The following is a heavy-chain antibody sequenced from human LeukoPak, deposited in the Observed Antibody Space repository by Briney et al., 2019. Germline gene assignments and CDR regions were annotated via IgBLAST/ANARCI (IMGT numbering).Heavy chain of an antibody. CDR3: ARDSILYYYDSSGYYSAHFDY. D-gene: IGHD3-22*01. CDR1: GFTFSSYS. V-gene: IGHV3-21*01. J-gene: IGHJ4*02. Sequence: GGSLRLSCAASGFTFSSYSMNWVRQAPGKGLEWVSSISSSSSYIYYADSVKGRFTISRDNAKNSLYLQMNSLRPEDTAVYYCARDSILYYYDSSGYYSAHFDYWGQGTLVTVSP. CDR2: ISSSSSYI.